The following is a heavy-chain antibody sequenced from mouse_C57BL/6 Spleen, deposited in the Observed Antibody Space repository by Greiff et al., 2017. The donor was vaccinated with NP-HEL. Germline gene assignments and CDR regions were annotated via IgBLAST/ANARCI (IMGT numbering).Heavy chain of an antibody. V-gene: IGHV1-76*01. D-gene: IGHD2-3*01. CDR3: ARDDGLYAMDY. J-gene: IGHJ4*01. CDR1: GYTFTDYY. CDR2: IYPGSGNT. Sequence: QVQLQQSGAELVRPGASVKLSCKASGYTFTDYYINWVKQRPGQGLEWIARIYPGSGNTYYNEKFKGKATLTAEKSSSTAYMQLSSLTSEDSAVYFCARDDGLYAMDYWGQGTSVTVSS.